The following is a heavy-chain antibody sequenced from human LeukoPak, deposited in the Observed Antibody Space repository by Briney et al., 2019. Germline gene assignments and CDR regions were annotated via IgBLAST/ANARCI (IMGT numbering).Heavy chain of an antibody. CDR1: GFTFSSYG. V-gene: IGHV3-30*02. CDR3: VKAPVPAAPQYYYYYMDV. J-gene: IGHJ6*03. Sequence: PGGSLRLSCAASGFTFSSYGMYWVRQAPGKGLEWVAFIRYDGSNKYYADSVKGRFTIFRDNSKNTLYLQMNSLRAKDTAVYYCVKAPVPAAPQYYYYYMDVWGKGTTVTVSS. D-gene: IGHD2-2*01. CDR2: IRYDGSNK.